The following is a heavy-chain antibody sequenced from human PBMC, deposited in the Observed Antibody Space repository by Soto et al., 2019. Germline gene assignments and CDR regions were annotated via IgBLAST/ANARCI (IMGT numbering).Heavy chain of an antibody. CDR2: ISFDGSNK. D-gene: IGHD3-10*01. CDR1: GFTFSNYG. V-gene: IGHV3-30*18. Sequence: GGSLRLSCAASGFTFSNYGMHWVRQAPGKGLEWVAVISFDGSNKYYADSVKGRFTISRDNSKNTLYLQMNSLRAEDTAVYYCAKAYTYYYGSGSYFNTLHYYYYGMDVWGQGTTVTVSS. J-gene: IGHJ6*02. CDR3: AKAYTYYYGSGSYFNTLHYYYYGMDV.